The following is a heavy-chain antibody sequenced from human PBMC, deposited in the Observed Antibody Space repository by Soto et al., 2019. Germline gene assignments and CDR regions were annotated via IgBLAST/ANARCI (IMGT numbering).Heavy chain of an antibody. D-gene: IGHD2-2*01. CDR1: GGTFSNYA. V-gene: IGHV1-69*01. J-gene: IGHJ3*02. CDR2: IIPIFATA. Sequence: QVQLVQSGAEVKKPGSSVKVSCKTSGGTFSNYAINWVRQAPGQGLEWMGGIIPIFATANYAQKFQGRVTIIADESTSTVYMELSSLRSEDTAVYYCAHLSVGGPARSGAFDIWGQGTMVTVSS. CDR3: AHLSVGGPARSGAFDI.